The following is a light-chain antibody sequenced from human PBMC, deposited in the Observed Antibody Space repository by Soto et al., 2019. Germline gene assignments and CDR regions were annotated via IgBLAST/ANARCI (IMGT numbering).Light chain of an antibody. V-gene: IGLV6-57*03. CDR1: SGDIARNY. J-gene: IGLJ3*02. CDR3: QSYDSSNQGV. CDR2: END. Sequence: NFMLTQPQSMSESPGGTVTISCTRSSGDIARNYVQWYQQRPGSAPSAVIHENDQRPSGVPDRFSGSVDRSSNSASLTISGLKTEDEADYYCQSYDSSNQGVFGGGTQLTVL.